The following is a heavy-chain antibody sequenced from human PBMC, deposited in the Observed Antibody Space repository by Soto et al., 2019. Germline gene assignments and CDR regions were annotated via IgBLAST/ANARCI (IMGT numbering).Heavy chain of an antibody. J-gene: IGHJ6*02. D-gene: IGHD3-10*01. CDR3: AREGFYAAGRYSYGYSPPRHYGLDV. CDR2: ISAYNGNT. CDR1: GYTFTSYG. V-gene: IGHV1-18*01. Sequence: ASVKVSCKASGYTFTSYGISWVRQAPGQGLEWMGWISAYNGNTNYAQKLQGRVTITTDTSTKVAYMEMTTLKSDDTAVYYCAREGFYAAGRYSYGYSPPRHYGLDVWGQGTTVTVSS.